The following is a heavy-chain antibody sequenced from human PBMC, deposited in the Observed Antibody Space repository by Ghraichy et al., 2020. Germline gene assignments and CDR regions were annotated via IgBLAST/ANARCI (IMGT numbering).Heavy chain of an antibody. CDR3: ARGGTIFGVARDDAFDI. CDR2: IYYSGST. J-gene: IGHJ3*02. D-gene: IGHD3-3*01. CDR1: GGSISSGGYY. V-gene: IGHV4-31*03. Sequence: SETLSLTCTVSGGSISSGGYYWSWIRQHPGKGLEWIGYIYYSGSTYYNPSLKSRVTISVDTSKNQFSLKLSSVTAADTAVYYCARGGTIFGVARDDAFDIWGQGTMVTVSS.